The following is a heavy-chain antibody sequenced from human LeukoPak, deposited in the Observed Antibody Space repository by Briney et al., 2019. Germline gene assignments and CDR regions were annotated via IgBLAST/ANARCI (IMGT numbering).Heavy chain of an antibody. D-gene: IGHD2-2*01. Sequence: QSGGSLRLSCAASGFTFSSYWMSWVRQAPGKGLEWVANIKQDGSEKYYVDSVKGRFTISRDNAKNSLYLQMNSLRAEDTAVYCCARDLYCSSTSCYAGGYWGQGTLVTVSS. CDR3: ARDLYCSSTSCYAGGY. J-gene: IGHJ4*02. CDR2: IKQDGSEK. CDR1: GFTFSSYW. V-gene: IGHV3-7*03.